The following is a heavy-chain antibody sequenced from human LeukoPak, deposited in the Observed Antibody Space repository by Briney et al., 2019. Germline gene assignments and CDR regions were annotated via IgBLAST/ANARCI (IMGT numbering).Heavy chain of an antibody. CDR2: ISIIGDNT. V-gene: IGHV3-23*01. CDR3: AKDLNKYSSSWYRLGY. J-gene: IGHJ4*02. D-gene: IGHD6-13*01. Sequence: PGGSLRLSCAASGFTFSGFAMTWVRQAPGKGLEWVSAISIIGDNTYYADSVKGRFTISRDNSRNTLYLQMNSLRAEDTAVYYCAKDLNKYSSSWYRLGYWGQGTLVTVSS. CDR1: GFTFSGFA.